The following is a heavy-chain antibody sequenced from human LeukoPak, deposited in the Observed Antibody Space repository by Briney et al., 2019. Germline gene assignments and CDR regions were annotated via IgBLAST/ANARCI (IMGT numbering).Heavy chain of an antibody. CDR2: ISWNSGSI. V-gene: IGHV3-9*01. CDR3: AKSVGQQLGYFDY. Sequence: GGSLRLSCAASGFTFDDYAMHWVRQAPGKGPEWVSGISWNSGSIGYADSVKGRFTISRDTAKNSLYLQMNRLRAEDTALYYCAKSVGQQLGYFDYWGQGTLVTVSS. D-gene: IGHD6-13*01. J-gene: IGHJ4*02. CDR1: GFTFDDYA.